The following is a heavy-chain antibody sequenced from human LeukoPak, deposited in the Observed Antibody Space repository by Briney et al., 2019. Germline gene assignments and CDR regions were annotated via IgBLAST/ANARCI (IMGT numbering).Heavy chain of an antibody. Sequence: SETLSLTCTVSGGSISSSSYYRGWIRQPPGKGLEWIGSIYYSGSTYYNPSLKSRVTISVDTSKNQFSLKLSSVTAADTAVYYCARGGVYGDYVGYWGQGTLVTVSS. V-gene: IGHV4-39*01. J-gene: IGHJ4*02. CDR3: ARGGVYGDYVGY. D-gene: IGHD4-17*01. CDR1: GGSISSSSYY. CDR2: IYYSGST.